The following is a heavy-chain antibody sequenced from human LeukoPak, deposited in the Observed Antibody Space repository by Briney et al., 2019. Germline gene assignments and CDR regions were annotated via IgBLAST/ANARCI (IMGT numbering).Heavy chain of an antibody. J-gene: IGHJ3*02. Sequence: PGGSLRLSCAASGFTFSSYWMSWVRQAPGKGLEWVANIKQDGSEKYYVDSVEGRFTISRDNAKNSLYLQMNSLRAEDTAVYYCARDRYRLVPYDAFDIWGQGTMVTVSS. CDR1: GFTFSSYW. V-gene: IGHV3-7*01. D-gene: IGHD1-1*01. CDR3: ARDRYRLVPYDAFDI. CDR2: IKQDGSEK.